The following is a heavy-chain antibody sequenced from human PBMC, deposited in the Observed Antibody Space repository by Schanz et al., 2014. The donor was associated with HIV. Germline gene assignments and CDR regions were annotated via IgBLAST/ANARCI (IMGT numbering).Heavy chain of an antibody. J-gene: IGHJ4*02. D-gene: IGHD3-22*01. CDR2: ISGSGGRT. Sequence: EVQLLESGGGLVQPGGSLRLSCAASGFTFSSYGMSWVRQAAGKGLEWVSAISGSGGRTNYADSVKGRITISRDNSKNTLYLQMNSLRAEDTAVYYCAKDVMYYYDSSGYFDYWGQGTLVTVSS. V-gene: IGHV3-23*01. CDR3: AKDVMYYYDSSGYFDY. CDR1: GFTFSSYG.